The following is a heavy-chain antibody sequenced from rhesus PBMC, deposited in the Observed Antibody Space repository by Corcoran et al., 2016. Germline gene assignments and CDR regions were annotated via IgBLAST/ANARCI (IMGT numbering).Heavy chain of an antibody. CDR2: ISVNSTSP. D-gene: IGHD6-13*01. Sequence: QVQLQESGPGLVKPSETLSLTCAVSGVSFSIYWWTWIRQPPGKGLGCIGDISVNSTSPHYNPPLKCRVAISDDASNNLFSLRLTSVTPADTPVYYCLRGPYTSPFDYWGQGVLVTVSS. J-gene: IGHJ4*01. V-gene: IGHV4-80*01. CDR1: GVSFSIYW. CDR3: LRGPYTSPFDY.